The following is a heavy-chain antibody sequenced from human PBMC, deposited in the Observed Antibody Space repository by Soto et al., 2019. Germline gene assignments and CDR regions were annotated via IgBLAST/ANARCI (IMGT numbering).Heavy chain of an antibody. V-gene: IGHV1-69*06. CDR2: IIPIFGTA. CDR3: AREEQLVRFMDV. D-gene: IGHD6-6*01. Sequence: GASVKVSCKASGGTFSSYAISWVRQAPGQGLEWMGGIIPIFGTANYAQKFQGRVTITADKSTSTAYMELSSLRSEDTAVYYCAREEQLVRFMDVWGQGTTVTVSS. J-gene: IGHJ6*02. CDR1: GGTFSSYA.